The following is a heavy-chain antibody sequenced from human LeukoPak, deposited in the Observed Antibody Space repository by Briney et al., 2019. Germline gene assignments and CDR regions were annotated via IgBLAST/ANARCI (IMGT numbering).Heavy chain of an antibody. CDR2: ISAYNGNT. D-gene: IGHD3-9*01. J-gene: IGHJ4*02. CDR1: GYTFTSYG. Sequence: ASVKVSCKASGYTFTSYGISWVRQAPGQGLAWMGCISAYNGNTNYAQKLQGRVTMTTDTSTSTAYMELRSLRPDDTAVYYCARSILTGYYPGGYYFDYWGQGTLVTVSS. V-gene: IGHV1-18*04. CDR3: ARSILTGYYPGGYYFDY.